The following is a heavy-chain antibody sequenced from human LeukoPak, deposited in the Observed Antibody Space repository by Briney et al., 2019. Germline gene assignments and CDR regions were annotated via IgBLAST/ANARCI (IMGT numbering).Heavy chain of an antibody. CDR3: ARGYYDSGGYYYYYYGMDV. J-gene: IGHJ6*02. CDR1: GYTFTSYG. D-gene: IGHD3-22*01. V-gene: IGHV1-18*01. Sequence: ASVKVSCKASGYTFTSYGISWVRQAPGQGLEWMGWISAYNGNTNYAQKLQGRVTMTTDTSTSTAYMELRSLRSDDTAVYYCARGYYDSGGYYYYYYGMDVWGQGTTVTVSS. CDR2: ISAYNGNT.